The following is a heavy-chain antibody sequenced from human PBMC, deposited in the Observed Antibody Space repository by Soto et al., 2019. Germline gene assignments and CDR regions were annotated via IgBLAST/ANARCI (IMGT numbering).Heavy chain of an antibody. CDR1: GGSISAYY. V-gene: IGHV4-59*01. CDR3: ARGVGSSPPRY. J-gene: IGHJ4*02. D-gene: IGHD3-9*01. Sequence: SETLSLTCTISGGSISAYYWSWIRQSPGQGLEWIGYIYDSGSPYYNPSLKTRVTISADTSKNQISLKLTSATAADTAVYFCARGVGSSPPRYWGRGTLVTVSS. CDR2: IYDSGSP.